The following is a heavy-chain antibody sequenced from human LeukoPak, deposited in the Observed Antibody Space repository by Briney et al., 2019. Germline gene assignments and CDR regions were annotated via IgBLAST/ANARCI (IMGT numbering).Heavy chain of an antibody. V-gene: IGHV3-30*12. Sequence: PGGSLRLSCATSGFTFTSYGIHWVRQAPGKGLEWVAVISDDGNNKKYADSVKGRFTISRDNSKNTLYLQMNSLRAEDTAVYYCARDARTYYYDSSGYFFDYWGQGTLVTVSS. D-gene: IGHD3-22*01. CDR1: GFTFTSYG. CDR3: ARDARTYYYDSSGYFFDY. CDR2: ISDDGNNK. J-gene: IGHJ4*02.